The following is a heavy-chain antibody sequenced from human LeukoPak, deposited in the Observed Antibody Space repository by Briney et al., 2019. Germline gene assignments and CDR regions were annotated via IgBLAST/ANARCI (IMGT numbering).Heavy chain of an antibody. CDR2: ISSSSSSL. J-gene: IGHJ6*02. D-gene: IGHD2-15*01. V-gene: IGHV3-21*01. CDR3: ARDRIGFRGYYGMDV. CDR1: GFTFSTHS. Sequence: GGSLRLSCAASGFTFSTHSMNWVRQAPGKGLEWVSSISSSSSSLSYADSMKGRFTISRDNAKNSLYLQMNSLRAEDTAVYFCARDRIGFRGYYGMDVWGQGTTVTVSS.